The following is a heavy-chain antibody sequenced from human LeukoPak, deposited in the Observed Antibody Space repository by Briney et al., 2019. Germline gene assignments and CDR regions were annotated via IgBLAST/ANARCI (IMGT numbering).Heavy chain of an antibody. V-gene: IGHV3-72*01. Sequence: GGSLRLSCTASGFTFSDHYMDWVRQAPGKGLEWVGRTRDKANSYTTEYAASVKGRFTISRDDSKNSLYLQMNSLRTEDTAVYYCAREPILRYFDWYIDYWGQGTLVTVSS. CDR2: TRDKANSYTT. J-gene: IGHJ4*02. D-gene: IGHD3-9*01. CDR1: GFTFSDHY. CDR3: AREPILRYFDWYIDY.